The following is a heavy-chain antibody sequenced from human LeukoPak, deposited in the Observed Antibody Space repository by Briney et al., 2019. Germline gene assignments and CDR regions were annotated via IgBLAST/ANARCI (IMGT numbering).Heavy chain of an antibody. CDR2: ISGSGGST. J-gene: IGHJ4*02. Sequence: GGSLRLSCAASGFTFSSYVMSWVRQAPGKGLEWVSAISGSGGSTYYAGSVKGRFTISRDNSKNTLYLQMHSLRAEDTAVYYCAKPIVGATNFDYWGQGTLVTVSS. CDR1: GFTFSSYV. CDR3: AKPIVGATNFDY. V-gene: IGHV3-23*01. D-gene: IGHD1-26*01.